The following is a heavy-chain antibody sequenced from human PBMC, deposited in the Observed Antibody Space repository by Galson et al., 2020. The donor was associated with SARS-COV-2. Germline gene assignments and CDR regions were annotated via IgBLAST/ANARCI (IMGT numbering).Heavy chain of an antibody. V-gene: IGHV4-34*01. J-gene: IGHJ6*03. CDR1: GGSFKNYY. Sequence: SETLSLTCAVYGGSFKNYYWTWIRQSPGKGLQWIGEINHRGSTNYDPSLQGRVAMSVDTSKNQFSLRLSSVTAADTAVYYCVRRAEERRIIVVVPYYYTYMDVWGGGTAVTVSS. CDR2: INHRGST. CDR3: VRRAEERRIIVVVPYYYTYMDV. D-gene: IGHD2-2*01.